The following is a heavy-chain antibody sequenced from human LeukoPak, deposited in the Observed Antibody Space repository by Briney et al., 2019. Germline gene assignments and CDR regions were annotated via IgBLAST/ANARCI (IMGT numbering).Heavy chain of an antibody. V-gene: IGHV5-51*01. J-gene: IGHJ4*02. CDR3: ARHGLYYYDSSGRTGSFFDY. Sequence: RGESLKISCKGSGYSFTSYWIGWVRQMPGKGLEWMGIIYPGDSDTRYSPSFQGQVTISADKSISTAYLQWSSLKASDTAMYYCARHGLYYYDSSGRTGSFFDYWGQGTPVTVSS. CDR1: GYSFTSYW. CDR2: IYPGDSDT. D-gene: IGHD3-22*01.